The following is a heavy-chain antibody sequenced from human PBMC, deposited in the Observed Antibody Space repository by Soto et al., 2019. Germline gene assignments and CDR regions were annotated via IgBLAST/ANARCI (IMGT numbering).Heavy chain of an antibody. J-gene: IGHJ6*03. CDR1: GGSISSYY. CDR2: IYYSGST. CDR3: ARQARFLEGYYYYYMDV. D-gene: IGHD3-3*01. V-gene: IGHV4-59*01. Sequence: PSETLSLTCTVSGGSISSYYWSWIRQPPGKGLEWIGYIYYSGSTNYNPSLKSRVTISVDTSKNQFSLKLSSVTAADTAVYYCARQARFLEGYYYYYMDVWGKGTTVNVSS.